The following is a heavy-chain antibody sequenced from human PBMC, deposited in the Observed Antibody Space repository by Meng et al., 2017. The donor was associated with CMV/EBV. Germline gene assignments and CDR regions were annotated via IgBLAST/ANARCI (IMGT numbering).Heavy chain of an antibody. J-gene: IGHJ4*02. CDR2: ISYDGSNK. Sequence: GGSLRLSCAASGFTFSSYAMHWVRQAPGKGLEWVAVISYDGSNKYYADSVKGRFTISRDNSKNTLYLQMNSLRAEDTAVYYCARDGAAAGTNTATHFDYWGQGTLVTVSS. V-gene: IGHV3-30*04. CDR3: ARDGAAAGTNTATHFDY. CDR1: GFTFSSYA. D-gene: IGHD6-13*01.